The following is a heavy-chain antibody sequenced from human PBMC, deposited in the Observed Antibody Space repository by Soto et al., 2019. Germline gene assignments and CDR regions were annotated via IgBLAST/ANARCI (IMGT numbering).Heavy chain of an antibody. CDR1: GFTFSNYG. CDR3: ASGTVVPSSRGWSHHPAWRVFNI. D-gene: IGHD6-13*01. V-gene: IGHV3-33*01. Sequence: QVQLVESGGGVVQPGRSLRLSCAASGFTFSNYGMHWVRQAPGKGLEWVAVIWYDGRNKYYADSVKGRFTISRDNSNNTKYLQMNGVRLDDTAMYHCASGTVVPSSRGWSHHPAWRVFNICGQRTMVTVSS. J-gene: IGHJ3*02. CDR2: IWYDGRNK.